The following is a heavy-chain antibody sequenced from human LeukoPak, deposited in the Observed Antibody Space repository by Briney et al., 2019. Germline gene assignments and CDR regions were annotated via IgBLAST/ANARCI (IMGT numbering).Heavy chain of an antibody. CDR1: GYTFTNHD. Sequence: ASVKVSCKASGYTFTNHDINWVRQASGQGLEWMGWMNPKSGNTGYLQKFQGRVTMTRDTSMSTAFMELSSLTSEDTAVYYCARGLVPADPRDAFDIWGQGTMVTVSS. CDR3: ARGLVPADPRDAFDI. CDR2: MNPKSGNT. J-gene: IGHJ3*02. V-gene: IGHV1-8*01. D-gene: IGHD2-2*01.